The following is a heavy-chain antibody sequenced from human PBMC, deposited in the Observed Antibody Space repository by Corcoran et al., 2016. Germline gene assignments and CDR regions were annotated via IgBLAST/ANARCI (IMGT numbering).Heavy chain of an antibody. CDR2: ISSSSSYI. CDR1: GFTFSSYS. J-gene: IGHJ6*02. CDR3: VRDRGITIFGVDWGMDV. Sequence: EVQLVESGGGLVKPGWSLRLSCAASGFTFSSYSMNWVRQAPGKGLEWVSSISSSSSYIYYADSVKGRCTISRDNAKNSLYLQMNSLGAEDKAVYYCVRDRGITIFGVDWGMDVWGQRTTVTVAS. V-gene: IGHV3-21*01. D-gene: IGHD3-3*01.